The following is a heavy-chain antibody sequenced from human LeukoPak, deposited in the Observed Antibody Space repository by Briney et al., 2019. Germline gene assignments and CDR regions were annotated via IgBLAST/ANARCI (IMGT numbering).Heavy chain of an antibody. D-gene: IGHD2-2*01. J-gene: IGHJ3*02. V-gene: IGHV1-18*01. Sequence: ASGKVSCKASGYTLTSYCISWVRQAPGQGLEWMGWISAYNDNTNYAQKLQGRVTMTTDTHTSTASLELRSLRSEDPAVYYCARECSSTSCHDDFDTWGQGKMVTVSS. CDR1: GYTLTSYC. CDR3: ARECSSTSCHDDFDT. CDR2: ISAYNDNT.